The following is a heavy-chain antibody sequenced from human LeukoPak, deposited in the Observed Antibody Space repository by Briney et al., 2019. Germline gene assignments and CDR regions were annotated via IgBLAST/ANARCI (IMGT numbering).Heavy chain of an antibody. CDR3: APDLRGSAWSLDD. CDR1: GFTFNNYA. Sequence: GGSLRLSCAASGFTFNNYAMSWVRQAPGKGLEWVSLISGSGGGTYFADSVKGRFTISRDNSKNTLYLQMDGLRAEDTAIYYCAPDLRGSAWSLDDWGQGTLVTVSS. J-gene: IGHJ4*02. V-gene: IGHV3-23*01. D-gene: IGHD6-13*01. CDR2: ISGSGGGT.